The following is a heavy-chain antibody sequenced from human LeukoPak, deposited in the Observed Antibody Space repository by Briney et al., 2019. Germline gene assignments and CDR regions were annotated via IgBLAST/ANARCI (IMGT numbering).Heavy chain of an antibody. D-gene: IGHD1-26*01. Sequence: PGGSLRLSCAASGFTFSDYYMTWIRQAPGKGLEWVSYISGVASDIYYGDSVKGRFTISRDNAKNSVYLQMNSLRAEDTVVYYCAGGGALGMDVWGQGTTVTVSS. J-gene: IGHJ6*02. V-gene: IGHV3-11*01. CDR3: AGGGALGMDV. CDR1: GFTFSDYY. CDR2: ISGVASDI.